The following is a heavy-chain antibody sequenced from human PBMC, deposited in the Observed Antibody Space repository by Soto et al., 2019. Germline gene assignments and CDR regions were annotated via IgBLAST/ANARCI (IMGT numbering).Heavy chain of an antibody. V-gene: IGHV1-8*01. CDR1: GYTFTSYD. CDR2: MNPNSGNT. J-gene: IGHJ4*02. Sequence: ASVKVSCKASGYTFTSYDINWVRQATGQGLEWMGWMNPNSGNTGYAQKFQGRVTMTRNTSISTAYMELSSLRSEDTAVYYCARGVPMYSGSYSNEYYFDYWGQGTLVTVSS. CDR3: ARGVPMYSGSYSNEYYFDY. D-gene: IGHD1-26*01.